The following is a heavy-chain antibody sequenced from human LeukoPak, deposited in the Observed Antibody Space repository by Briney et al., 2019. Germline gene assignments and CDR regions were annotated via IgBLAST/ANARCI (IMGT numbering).Heavy chain of an antibody. J-gene: IGHJ6*02. D-gene: IGHD2-8*02. CDR1: GFTLRSYA. Sequence: GGSLRLSCAASGFTLRSYAMHWVRQAPGKGLEWDASISNAGSSKYYGNSVKGRFTISRDNSKNTLFLEMNSVRAEETGIYYCARGYAYSVLGVYQYPLDVWGQGTTVTVS. CDR3: ARGYAYSVLGVYQYPLDV. CDR2: ISNAGSSK. V-gene: IGHV3-30*04.